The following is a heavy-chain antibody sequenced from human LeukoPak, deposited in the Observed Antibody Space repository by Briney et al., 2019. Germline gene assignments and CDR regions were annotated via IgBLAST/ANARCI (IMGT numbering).Heavy chain of an antibody. CDR1: GFTLSNNT. D-gene: IGHD5-18*01. CDR2: IISISTYI. V-gene: IGHV3-21*01. Sequence: GGSLRPSCAASGFTLSNNTMNWVRQVQGKGLEWDSSIISISTYIYYADSVKDRSTSSRDNAKNSLYLQMNSLRAEDTAVYYCARDAAYGYDRFDYWGQGTQVTVSS. J-gene: IGHJ4*02. CDR3: ARDAAYGYDRFDY.